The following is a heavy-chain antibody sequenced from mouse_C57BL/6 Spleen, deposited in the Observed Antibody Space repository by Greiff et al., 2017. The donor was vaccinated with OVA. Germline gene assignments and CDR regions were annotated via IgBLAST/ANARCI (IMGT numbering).Heavy chain of an antibody. J-gene: IGHJ2*01. D-gene: IGHD1-1*01. V-gene: IGHV1-22*01. Sequence: VQLQQSGPELVKPGASVKMSCKASGYTFTDYNMHWVKQSHGKSLEWIGYIKPNNGGTSYNQKFKGKATLTVNKSSSTAYMELRSLTSEDSAVYYCAREGDYYGSSYFDYWGQGTTLTVSS. CDR3: AREGDYYGSSYFDY. CDR1: GYTFTDYN. CDR2: IKPNNGGT.